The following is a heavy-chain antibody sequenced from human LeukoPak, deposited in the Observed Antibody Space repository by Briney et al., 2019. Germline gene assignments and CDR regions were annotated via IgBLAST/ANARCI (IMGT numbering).Heavy chain of an antibody. CDR1: GFTFSSYA. D-gene: IGHD4-17*01. Sequence: QPGRSLRLSCAASGFTFSSYAMHWVRQAPGKRLEWVAVISYDGSNKYYADSVKGRFTISRDNSKNTLYLQMNSLRAEDTAVYYCARDRETRYGDYDRSFDYWGQGTLVTVSS. J-gene: IGHJ4*02. CDR2: ISYDGSNK. CDR3: ARDRETRYGDYDRSFDY. V-gene: IGHV3-30-3*01.